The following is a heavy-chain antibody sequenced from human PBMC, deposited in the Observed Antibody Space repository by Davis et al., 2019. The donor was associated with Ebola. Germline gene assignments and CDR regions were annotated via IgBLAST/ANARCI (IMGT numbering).Heavy chain of an antibody. CDR1: GFTFSNYG. CDR2: ISGNGVST. V-gene: IGHV3-23*01. J-gene: IGHJ5*02. CDR3: AGVDYGDSWRWFDP. Sequence: GESLKISCVASGFTFSNYGMSWVRQSPGKGLEWVSSISGNGVSTLYGSSVKGRFTISRDNAKNTVYLQMNSLRAEDTAVYFCAGVDYGDSWRWFDPWGQGTLVTVSS. D-gene: IGHD4-17*01.